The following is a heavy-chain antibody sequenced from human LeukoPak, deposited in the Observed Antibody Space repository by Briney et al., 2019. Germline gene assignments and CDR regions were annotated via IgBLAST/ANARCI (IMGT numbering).Heavy chain of an antibody. V-gene: IGHV1-18*04. J-gene: IGHJ5*02. D-gene: IGHD3-10*01. CDR2: ISAYNGNT. CDR3: ARDGITMVRGGINNWFDP. Sequence: RRASVKVSCKASGYTFTSYGLSWVRQAPGQGLEWMGWISAYNGNTNYAQKLQGRVTMTTDTSTSTAYMEPRRLRSDDTAVYYCARDGITMVRGGINNWFDPWGQGTLVTVSS. CDR1: GYTFTSYG.